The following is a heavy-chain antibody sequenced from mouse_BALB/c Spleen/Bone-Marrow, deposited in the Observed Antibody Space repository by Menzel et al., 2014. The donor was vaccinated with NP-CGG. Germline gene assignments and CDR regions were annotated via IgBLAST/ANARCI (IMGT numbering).Heavy chain of an antibody. Sequence: QVQLQQPGAELVKPGASVKLSCKASGYTFTSYWMNWVKQRPGQGLEWIGEIDPSDNYINYNQKVKGKGTLTVDKSSSTAYMQLSSLTSEDSAVYYCARSRRLYDDWYFDVWGAGTTVTVSP. D-gene: IGHD2-3*01. CDR2: IDPSDNYI. CDR1: GYTFTSYW. CDR3: ARSRRLYDDWYFDV. J-gene: IGHJ1*01. V-gene: IGHV1-69*02.